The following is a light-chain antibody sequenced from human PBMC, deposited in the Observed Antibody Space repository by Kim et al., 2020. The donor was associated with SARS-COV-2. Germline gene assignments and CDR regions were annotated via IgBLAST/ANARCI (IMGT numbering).Light chain of an antibody. CDR2: GAS. J-gene: IGKJ5*01. Sequence: ASEGDMVTNTCRACQDIRNDLGLYQQNPGRAPKRLIYGASSLQSGVPSRFSGSGSGTEFTLTISSLQPEDFATYFCLQHNTYPITFGQGTRLEIK. CDR1: QDIRND. V-gene: IGKV1-17*01. CDR3: LQHNTYPIT.